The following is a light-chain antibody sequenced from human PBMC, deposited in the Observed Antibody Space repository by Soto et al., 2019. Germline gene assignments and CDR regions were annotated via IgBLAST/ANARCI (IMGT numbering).Light chain of an antibody. CDR2: WAS. V-gene: IGKV4-1*01. J-gene: IGKJ1*01. Sequence: DIVMTQSPDSLAVSLGERATINCKSSQSVLYSPNNKNYLVWYQQKPGQPPKLLIYWASTRESGVPDRFSGSGSGTDFTLTISSLQAEDVAVYYCHQYLPIPQTFGQGTKVEIK. CDR1: QSVLYSPNNKNY. CDR3: HQYLPIPQT.